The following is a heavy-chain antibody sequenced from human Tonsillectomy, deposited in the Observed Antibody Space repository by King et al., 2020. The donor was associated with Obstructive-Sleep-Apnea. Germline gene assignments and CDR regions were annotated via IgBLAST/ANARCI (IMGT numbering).Heavy chain of an antibody. V-gene: IGHV4-39*07. CDR1: GGSISSSSYY. D-gene: IGHD3-3*01. Sequence: LQRQESGPGLVKPSETLSLTCTVSGGSISSSSYYWGWIRQPPGKGLEGIGNIYYSGSTYYNPSLMSRVTISVDTSKNQFSLKLNSVTAADTAVYYCWSLYYDFWSGYYESAFDIWGQGTMVTVSS. CDR2: IYYSGST. CDR3: WSLYYDFWSGYYESAFDI. J-gene: IGHJ3*02.